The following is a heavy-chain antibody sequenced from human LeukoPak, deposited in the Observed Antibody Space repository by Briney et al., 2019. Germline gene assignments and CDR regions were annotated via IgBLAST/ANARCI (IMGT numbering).Heavy chain of an antibody. V-gene: IGHV3-23*01. Sequence: TGGSLRLSCAASGFTFSSYAMSWVRQAPGKGLEWVSAISGSGGSTYYADSVKGRFTISRDNSKNTLYLQMNSLRAEDTAVYYCARGAEGIAATDSNFDYWGRGTLVTVSS. CDR3: ARGAEGIAATDSNFDY. CDR1: GFTFSSYA. D-gene: IGHD6-13*01. J-gene: IGHJ4*02. CDR2: ISGSGGST.